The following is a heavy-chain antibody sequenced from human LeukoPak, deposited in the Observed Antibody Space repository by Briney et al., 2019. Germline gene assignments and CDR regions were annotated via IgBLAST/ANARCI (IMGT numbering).Heavy chain of an antibody. CDR1: GVSISSGGYY. CDR2: IYYSGST. D-gene: IGHD2/OR15-2a*01. J-gene: IGHJ4*02. V-gene: IGHV4-31*03. Sequence: PSETLSLTCTVSGVSISSGGYYWSWIRQHPGKGLEWIGYIYYSGSTYYNPSLKSRVTISVDTSKNQFSLKLSSVTAADTAVYYCAREYYPAVLDYWGQGTLVTVSS. CDR3: AREYYPAVLDY.